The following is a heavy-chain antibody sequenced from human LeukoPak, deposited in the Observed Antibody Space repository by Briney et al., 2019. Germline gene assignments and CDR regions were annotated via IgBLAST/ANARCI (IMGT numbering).Heavy chain of an antibody. V-gene: IGHV3-64D*06. D-gene: IGHD3-10*01. J-gene: IGHJ4*02. CDR1: GFTFSSYA. CDR3: VKGGSGSYYDY. Sequence: GGSLRLSCSASGFTFSSYAMHWVRQAPGKELQYFSAISSNGGSTYYEDSVKGRFTISRDNSKNTLYLEMSSLRAEDTAVYYCVKGGSGSYYDYWGQGTLVTVSS. CDR2: ISSNGGST.